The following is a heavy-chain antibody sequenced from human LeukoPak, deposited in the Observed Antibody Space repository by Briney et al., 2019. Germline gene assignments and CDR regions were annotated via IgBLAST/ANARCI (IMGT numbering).Heavy chain of an antibody. J-gene: IGHJ4*02. Sequence: PGGSLRLSCGASGFTFSSYWMTWVRQAPTKGLEWVANIKEDGSEKYYVDSVKGRFTISRDNAKNSLYLQMSSLRAEDTAVYYCARGQTTVTNWGQGTLVTVSS. CDR3: ARGQTTVTN. D-gene: IGHD4-17*01. V-gene: IGHV3-7*03. CDR2: IKEDGSEK. CDR1: GFTFSSYW.